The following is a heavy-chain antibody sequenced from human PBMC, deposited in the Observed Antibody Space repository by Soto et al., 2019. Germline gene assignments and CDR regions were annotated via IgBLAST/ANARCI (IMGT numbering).Heavy chain of an antibody. Sequence: QVQLVQSGAEVKKPGSSVKVSCKASGDTFSFYTINWVRQAPGLGLEWVGRINPILSMSNYAQKFQGRVTMTADKTTNTAYMEVRSRRSEDTAMYFCATSYGSGYRAFDSWGQGALVTVSS. V-gene: IGHV1-69*02. CDR3: ATSYGSGYRAFDS. D-gene: IGHD3-10*01. CDR1: GDTFSFYT. CDR2: INPILSMS. J-gene: IGHJ4*02.